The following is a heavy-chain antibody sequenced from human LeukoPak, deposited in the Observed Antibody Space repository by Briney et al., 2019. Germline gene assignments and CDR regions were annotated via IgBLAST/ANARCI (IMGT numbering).Heavy chain of an antibody. V-gene: IGHV3-11*01. CDR3: ARDRFRGRRIAAAGTWGYYGMDV. CDR1: GFTFSDYY. D-gene: IGHD6-13*01. Sequence: PGGSLRLSCVASGFTFSDYYMSWIRQAPGKGLEWVSYISSSGSTIYYADSVKGRFTISRDNAKNSLYLQMNSLRAEDTAVYYCARDRFRGRRIAAAGTWGYYGMDVWGQGTTVTVSS. CDR2: ISSSGSTI. J-gene: IGHJ6*02.